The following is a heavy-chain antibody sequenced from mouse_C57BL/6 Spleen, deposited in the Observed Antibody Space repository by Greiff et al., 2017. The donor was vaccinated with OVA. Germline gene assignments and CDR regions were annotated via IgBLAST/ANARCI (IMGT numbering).Heavy chain of an antibody. CDR1: GYTFTSYW. J-gene: IGHJ4*01. Sequence: QVQLQQPGAELVMPGASVKLSCKASGYTFTSYWMHWVKQRPGQGLEWIGEIDPSDSYTNYNQKFKGKSTLTVDKSSSTAYMQLSSLTSEDSAVYYCARHDAMDYWGQGTSVTVSS. CDR3: ARHDAMDY. V-gene: IGHV1-69*01. CDR2: IDPSDSYT.